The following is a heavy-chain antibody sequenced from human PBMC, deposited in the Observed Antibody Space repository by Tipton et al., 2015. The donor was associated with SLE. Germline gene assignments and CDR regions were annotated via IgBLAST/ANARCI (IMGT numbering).Heavy chain of an antibody. V-gene: IGHV4-39*07. CDR1: GGSISSSSYY. CDR3: ARDLEAYSSGWRYYYYYMDV. D-gene: IGHD6-19*01. J-gene: IGHJ6*03. CDR2: IYYSGST. Sequence: TLSLTCTVSGGSISSSSYYWGWIRQPPGKGLEWIGSIYYSGSTYYNPSLKSRVTISVDTSKNQFSLKVSSVTAADTAVYYCARDLEAYSSGWRYYYYYMDVWGKGTTVTVSS.